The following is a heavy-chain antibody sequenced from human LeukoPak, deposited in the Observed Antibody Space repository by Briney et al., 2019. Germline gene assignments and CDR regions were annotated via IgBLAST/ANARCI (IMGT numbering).Heavy chain of an antibody. CDR1: GYSFSTYW. CDR2: IYPGDSDV. CDR3: ASSYSSSWYSAFDI. J-gene: IGHJ3*02. V-gene: IGHV5-51*01. Sequence: GESLKISCKGSGYSFSTYWIGWVRQLPGKGLDWMGIIYPGDSDVKYSPSFQGQVTISADKSISTAYLQWSSLKASDTAMYYCASSYSSSWYSAFDIWGQGTMVTVSS. D-gene: IGHD6-13*01.